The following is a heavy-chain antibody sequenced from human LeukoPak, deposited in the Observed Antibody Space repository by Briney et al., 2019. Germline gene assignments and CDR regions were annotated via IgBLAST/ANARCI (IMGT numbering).Heavy chain of an antibody. CDR2: MSHDGGIE. CDR1: GFTFGTYG. Sequence: GGSLRLSCVASGFTFGTYGMHWVRQAPGKGLEWVAVMSHDGGIEKYADSVKGRFIISRDNSKKTLYLQMNSLRSDDAAVYYCARAKIIHSITHMDVWGQGTTVTVSS. D-gene: IGHD2/OR15-2a*01. V-gene: IGHV3-30*03. J-gene: IGHJ6*02. CDR3: ARAKIIHSITHMDV.